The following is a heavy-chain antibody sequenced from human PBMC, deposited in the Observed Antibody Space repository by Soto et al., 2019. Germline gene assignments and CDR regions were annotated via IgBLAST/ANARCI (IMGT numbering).Heavy chain of an antibody. CDR2: IHHSGAT. CDR3: AARDYTASPY. D-gene: IGHD2-2*02. CDR1: GASISDCDW. V-gene: IGHV4-4*02. Sequence: ETLSLTCAVSGASISDCDWWSWVRQPPGKGLEWIGEIHHSGATNHNSSVKSRVTISLDKSKNHLSLQLNSVTAADTAVYYCAARDYTASPYWGQGILVTVSS. J-gene: IGHJ4*02.